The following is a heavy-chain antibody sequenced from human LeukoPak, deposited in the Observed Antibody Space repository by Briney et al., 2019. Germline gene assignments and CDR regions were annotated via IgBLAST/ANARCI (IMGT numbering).Heavy chain of an antibody. J-gene: IGHJ6*02. CDR2: IYSGGST. CDR1: GFTVSSNY. CDR3: AGDFIERFGEFTYYGMDV. D-gene: IGHD3-10*01. V-gene: IGHV3-53*04. Sequence: GGSLRLSCAASGFTVSSNYMSWVRQAPGKGLEWVSVIYSGGSTYYADSVKGRFTISRHNSKNTLYLQMNSLRAEDTAVYYCAGDFIERFGEFTYYGMDVWGQGTTVTVSS.